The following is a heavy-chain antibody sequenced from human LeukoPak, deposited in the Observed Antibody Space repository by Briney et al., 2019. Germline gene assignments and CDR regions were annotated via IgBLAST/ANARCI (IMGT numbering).Heavy chain of an antibody. CDR1: GFTFSSYA. V-gene: IGHV3-30*01. CDR3: ARESQPYYDFWSGYANWFDP. CDR2: ISYDGSNK. J-gene: IGHJ5*02. Sequence: GRSLRLSCAASGFTFSSYAMHWVRQAPGKGLEWVAVISYDGSNKYYADSVKGRFTTSRDNSKNTLYLQMNSLRAEDTAVYYCARESQPYYDFWSGYANWFDPWGQGTLVTVSS. D-gene: IGHD3-3*01.